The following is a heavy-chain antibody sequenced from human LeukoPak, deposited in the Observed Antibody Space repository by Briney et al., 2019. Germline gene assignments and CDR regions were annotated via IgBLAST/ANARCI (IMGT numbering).Heavy chain of an antibody. V-gene: IGHV4-59*01. CDR2: IYYSGST. D-gene: IGHD2-2*01. CDR3: ARERRLGYCSSTSCYGWDYYYGMDV. CDR1: GGSISSYT. J-gene: IGHJ6*02. Sequence: SGTLSLTRTVSGGSISSYTWSWIRQPPGKGLEWIGYIYYSGSTHYNPSLKSRVTLSVDTPKNQFSLKLSSVTAADTAVYYCARERRLGYCSSTSCYGWDYYYGMDVWGQGTTVTVSS.